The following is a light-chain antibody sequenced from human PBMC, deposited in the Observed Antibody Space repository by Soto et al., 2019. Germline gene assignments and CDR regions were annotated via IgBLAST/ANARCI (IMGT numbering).Light chain of an antibody. CDR1: QSVSSSY. CDR3: QQRSDSYT. Sequence: EIVLTQSPGTLSLSPGERATLSCRASQSVSSSYLAWYQQKPGQAPRLLIYGASSRATGIPARFSGSGSGTDFTLTISSLEPEDSAVYYCQQRSDSYTFRQGTTLEIK. J-gene: IGKJ2*01. CDR2: GAS. V-gene: IGKV3D-20*02.